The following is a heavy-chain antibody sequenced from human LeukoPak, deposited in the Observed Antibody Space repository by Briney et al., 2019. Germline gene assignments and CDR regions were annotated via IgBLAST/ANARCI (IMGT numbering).Heavy chain of an antibody. J-gene: IGHJ6*02. CDR3: ARALRLYYYGMDV. CDR2: ISYDGSNK. CDR1: AFIFSGHW. D-gene: IGHD3-9*01. V-gene: IGHV3-30*03. Sequence: GGSLRLSCEGSAFIFSGHWMNWVRQAPGKGLEWVAVISYDGSNKYYADSVKGRFTISRDNSKNTLYLQMNSLRAEDTAVYHCARALRLYYYGMDVWGQGTTVTVSS.